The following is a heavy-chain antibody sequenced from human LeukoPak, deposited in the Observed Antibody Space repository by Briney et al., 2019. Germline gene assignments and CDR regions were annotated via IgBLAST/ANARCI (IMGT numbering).Heavy chain of an antibody. Sequence: GGSLRLSCAASGFTFSRQAMSWVRQAPGKGLEWVSSITGSSSYIYYADSVKGRFTVSRDNAKNSLYLQMNSLRAEDTAVYYCARTPSSEQQLSFDYWGQGTLVTVSS. CDR1: GFTFSRQA. J-gene: IGHJ4*02. CDR2: ITGSSSYI. CDR3: ARTPSSEQQLSFDY. D-gene: IGHD6-13*01. V-gene: IGHV3-21*06.